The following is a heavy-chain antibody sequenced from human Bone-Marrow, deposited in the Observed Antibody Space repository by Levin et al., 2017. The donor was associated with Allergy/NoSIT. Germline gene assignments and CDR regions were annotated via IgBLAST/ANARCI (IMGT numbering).Heavy chain of an antibody. CDR2: INTYNGDT. D-gene: IGHD2-15*01. CDR1: GYTFSDYY. J-gene: IGHJ4*02. V-gene: IGHV1-2*02. CDR3: ARDWCSDGGCFAQYNYFVY. Sequence: ASVKVSCKASGYTFSDYYMHWVRQAPGQGLEWMGWINTYNGDTHYARRFQGRVTLTRDTSINTAYMELRTLRSDDTSVYFCARDWCSDGGCFAQYNYFVYWGQGTLITVSS.